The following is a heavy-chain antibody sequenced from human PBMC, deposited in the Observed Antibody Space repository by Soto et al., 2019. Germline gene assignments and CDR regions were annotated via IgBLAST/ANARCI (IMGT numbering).Heavy chain of an antibody. J-gene: IGHJ4*02. CDR1: GFTFSDHF. Sequence: ESGGGLVKPGGSLRLSCAASGFTFSDHFMSWVRQAPGKGLEWISYISSSTTTMYYADSVKGRFTISRDNAKNSLYLQMNSLRAEDTAVYYCARSRKFNFWSSDYWGQGTLVTVSS. CDR2: ISSSTTTM. V-gene: IGHV3-11*01. CDR3: ARSRKFNFWSSDY. D-gene: IGHD3-3*01.